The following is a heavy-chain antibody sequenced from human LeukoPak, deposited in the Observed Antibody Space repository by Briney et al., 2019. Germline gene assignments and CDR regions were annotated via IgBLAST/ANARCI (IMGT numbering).Heavy chain of an antibody. J-gene: IGHJ5*02. D-gene: IGHD6-25*01. V-gene: IGHV1-2*02. CDR2: INPNSGNT. CDR3: AREGAAAEDVNWFDP. CDR1: GYTFTGYY. Sequence: ASVKVSCTASGYTFTGYYMHWVRQAPGQGLEWMGWINPNSGNTHYAQKFQDRVTMTRDTSISTAYMELNSLTSDDTAVYYCAREGAAAEDVNWFDPWGQGTLVTVSS.